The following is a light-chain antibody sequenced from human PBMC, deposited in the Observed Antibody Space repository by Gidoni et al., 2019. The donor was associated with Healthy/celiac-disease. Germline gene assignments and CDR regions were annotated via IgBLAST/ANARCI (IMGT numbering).Light chain of an antibody. CDR1: QSLLHSNGYNY. CDR3: MQARQTPFT. J-gene: IGKJ3*01. V-gene: IGKV2-28*01. Sequence: DIVMTQSPLSLPVTPGEPASISCRSSQSLLHSNGYNYLDWYLQKPGQSPQLLIYWGSNRASGVPDRFSGSGSGTDFTLKISRVEAEDVGVYYCMQARQTPFTFGPGTKVEIK. CDR2: WGS.